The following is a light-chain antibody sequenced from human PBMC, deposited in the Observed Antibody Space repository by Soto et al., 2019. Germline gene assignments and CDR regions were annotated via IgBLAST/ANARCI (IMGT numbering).Light chain of an antibody. V-gene: IGKV1-5*01. CDR1: QSISSW. J-gene: IGKJ1*01. Sequence: DIQMTQSPSTLSASVGDRVTITFRASQSISSWLAWYQQKPGKAPRLLIYDASYLERGVPSRFSGSGSGTEFTLTISDLQPDDLATYYCQQYNSFWTCGQGTKVES. CDR2: DAS. CDR3: QQYNSFWT.